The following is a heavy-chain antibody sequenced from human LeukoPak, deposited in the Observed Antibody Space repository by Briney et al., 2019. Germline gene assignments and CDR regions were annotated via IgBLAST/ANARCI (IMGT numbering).Heavy chain of an antibody. J-gene: IGHJ5*02. V-gene: IGHV1-69*02. CDR3: ASQMTTVTTWGFDP. D-gene: IGHD4-17*01. CDR1: GGTFSSYT. CDR2: IIPILGIA. Sequence: ASVKVSCKASGGTFSSYTISWVRQAPGQGLEWMGRIIPILGIANYAQKFQGRVTMTRDTSTSTVYMELSSLRSEDTAVYYCASQMTTVTTWGFDPWGQGTLVTVSS.